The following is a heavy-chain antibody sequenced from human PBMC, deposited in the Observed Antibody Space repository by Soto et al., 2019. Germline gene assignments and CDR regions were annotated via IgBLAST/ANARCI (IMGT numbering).Heavy chain of an antibody. V-gene: IGHV4-34*01. CDR2: INHSGST. Sequence: SETLSLTCAVYGGSFSGYYWSWIRQPPWKGLEWIGEINHSGSTNYNPSLKSRVTISVDTPKNQFSLKLSSVTAADTAVYYCARVNVMFYDILTGYSNFDYWGQGTLVTVSS. CDR3: ARVNVMFYDILTGYSNFDY. CDR1: GGSFSGYY. J-gene: IGHJ4*02. D-gene: IGHD3-9*01.